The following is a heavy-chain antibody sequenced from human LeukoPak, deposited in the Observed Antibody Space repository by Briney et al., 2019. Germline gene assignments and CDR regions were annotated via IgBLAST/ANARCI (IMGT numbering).Heavy chain of an antibody. CDR1: GGSISSYY. CDR2: IYTSGST. CDR3: ARGAYCSSTSCETVAYYYYYYMDV. V-gene: IGHV4-4*07. J-gene: IGHJ6*03. D-gene: IGHD2-2*01. Sequence: SETLSLTCTVSGGSISSYYWSWIRQPAGKGLEWIGRIYTSGSTNYNPSLKSRVTMSVDTSKNQFSLKLSSVTAADTAVYYCARGAYCSSTSCETVAYYYYYYMDVWGKGTTVTVSS.